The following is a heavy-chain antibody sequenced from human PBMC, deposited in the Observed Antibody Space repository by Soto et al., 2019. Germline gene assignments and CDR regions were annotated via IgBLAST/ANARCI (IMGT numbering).Heavy chain of an antibody. CDR1: GYTFTNYG. CDR2: ISAYNGNT. CDR3: ARAPITMILVISGIWDY. J-gene: IGHJ4*02. D-gene: IGHD3-22*01. Sequence: ASVKVSCKASGYTFTNYGVSWVRQAPGQGLEWMGWISAYNGNTNYAQRLQGRVTMTTDTSTSTAYMELRSLRSDDTAVYFCARAPITMILVISGIWDYWGQGTLVTVSS. V-gene: IGHV1-18*01.